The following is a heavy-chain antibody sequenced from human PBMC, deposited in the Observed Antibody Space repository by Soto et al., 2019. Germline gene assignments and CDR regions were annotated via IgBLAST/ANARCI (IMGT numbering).Heavy chain of an antibody. Sequence: ASVKVSCKASGYTFTSYGISWVRQAPGQRLEWMGWISAYNGNTNYAQKLQGRVTMTTDTSTSTAYMELRSLRSDDTAVYYCARDLKQWLISYNWFDPWGQGTLVTVSS. J-gene: IGHJ5*02. CDR1: GYTFTSYG. V-gene: IGHV1-18*01. D-gene: IGHD6-19*01. CDR2: ISAYNGNT. CDR3: ARDLKQWLISYNWFDP.